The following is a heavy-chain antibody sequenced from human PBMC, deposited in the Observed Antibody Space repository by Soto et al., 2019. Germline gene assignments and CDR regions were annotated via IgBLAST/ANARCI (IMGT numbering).Heavy chain of an antibody. Sequence: PSETLSLTCSVSSASLSSSTYYWSWIRQPPGRGPEWIGSIYYSGNTYYKPSLKSRVSISIDTSRNQFSLKLTSVTAADTGVYYCASSSPFHYWGPGILLSGSS. CDR3: ASSSPFHY. D-gene: IGHD6-6*01. CDR1: SASLSSSTYY. V-gene: IGHV4-39*01. CDR2: IYYSGNT. J-gene: IGHJ4*02.